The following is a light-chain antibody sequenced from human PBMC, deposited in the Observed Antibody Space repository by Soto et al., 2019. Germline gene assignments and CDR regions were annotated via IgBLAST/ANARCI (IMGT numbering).Light chain of an antibody. V-gene: IGKV1-5*03. CDR1: QTISSW. J-gene: IGKJ2*01. Sequence: DIQMTQSPSTLSGSVGDRVTITCRASQTISSWLAWYQQKPGKAPKLLIYKASTLKSGVPSRFSGSGSGTEFTLTISSLQPDDFATYYCQQLSYYPRTFGQGTKLEIK. CDR2: KAS. CDR3: QQLSYYPRT.